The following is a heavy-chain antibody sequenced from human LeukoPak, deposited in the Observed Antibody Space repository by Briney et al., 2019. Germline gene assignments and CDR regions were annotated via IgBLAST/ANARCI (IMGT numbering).Heavy chain of an antibody. CDR1: GGSISESNYY. D-gene: IGHD4-11*01. CDR2: IYFSGNT. V-gene: IGHV4-39*01. J-gene: IGHJ4*02. CDR3: VRREYSNKSPFDY. Sequence: SETLSLTCSASGGSISESNYYWGWIRQPPGKGLEWIGSIYFSGNTYRNSSLKSRVTISVDTSKNQFSLKLNSVTAADTAVYYCVRREYSNKSPFDYWGQGTLITVSS.